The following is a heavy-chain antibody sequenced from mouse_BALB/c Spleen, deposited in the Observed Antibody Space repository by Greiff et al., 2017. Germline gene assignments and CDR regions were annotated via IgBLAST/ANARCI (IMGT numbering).Heavy chain of an antibody. J-gene: IGHJ3*01. D-gene: IGHD2-3*01. CDR1: GFNIKDTY. CDR2: IDPANGNT. V-gene: IGHV14-3*02. Sequence: EVQLQQSGAELVKPGASVKLSCTASGFNIKDTYMHWVKQRPEQGLEWIGRIDPANGNTKSDPKFQGKATITADTSSNTAYLQLSSLTSEDTAVYYCASGDGYYFSWCAYWGQGTLGTVSA. CDR3: ASGDGYYFSWCAY.